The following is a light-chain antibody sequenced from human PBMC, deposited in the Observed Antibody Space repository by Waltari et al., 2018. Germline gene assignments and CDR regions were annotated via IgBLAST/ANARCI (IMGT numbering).Light chain of an antibody. CDR2: RSS. Sequence: DIQMTQSPSSLSPSVGDRVTITCRASQAISNSLAWYQQKPGKAPKVLLYRSSTLESGVPSRFSGSGTGTDYTLTISSLQPEDFATYYCQQYAATPLTFGGGTKVEIK. CDR3: QQYAATPLT. V-gene: IGKV1-NL1*01. J-gene: IGKJ4*02. CDR1: QAISNS.